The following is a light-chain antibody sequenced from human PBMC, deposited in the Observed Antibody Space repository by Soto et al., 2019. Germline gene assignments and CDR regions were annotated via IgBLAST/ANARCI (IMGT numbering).Light chain of an antibody. CDR2: AAS. CDR1: QDIGGR. J-gene: IGKJ5*01. V-gene: IGKV1-12*01. CDR3: LQVYSFPPT. Sequence: DVQMTQSPSFVSTSVGDRIITSSLASQDIGGRLAWFQQKPGKAPQYLIQAASILQSGVPSRFSGSGSGTEFILTINNVEPEDFASYFCLQVYSFPPTFGLGTRVDIK.